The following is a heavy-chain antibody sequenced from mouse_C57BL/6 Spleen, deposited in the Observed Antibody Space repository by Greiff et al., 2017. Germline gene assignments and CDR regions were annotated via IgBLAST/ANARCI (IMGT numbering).Heavy chain of an antibody. CDR3: ARPIYDGYYVGVDY. J-gene: IGHJ2*01. V-gene: IGHV5-17*01. Sequence: EVQVVESGGGLVKPGGSLKLSCAASGFTFSDYGMHWVRQAPEKGLEWVAYISSGSSTIYYADTVKGRFTISRDNAKNTLFLQMTSRRSEDTAMYYCARPIYDGYYVGVDYWGQGTTLTVSS. CDR1: GFTFSDYG. CDR2: ISSGSSTI. D-gene: IGHD2-3*01.